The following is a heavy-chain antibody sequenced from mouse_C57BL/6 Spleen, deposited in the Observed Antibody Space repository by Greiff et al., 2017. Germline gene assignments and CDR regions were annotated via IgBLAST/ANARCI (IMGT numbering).Heavy chain of an antibody. V-gene: IGHV1-54*01. J-gene: IGHJ2*01. CDR1: GYAFTNYL. Sequence: QVQLKQSGAELVRPGTSVKVSCKASGYAFTNYLIEWVKQRPGQGLEWIGVINPGSGGTNYNEKFKGKATLTADKSSSTAYMQLSSLTSEDSAVYFCARGGPYYYYETSDFDYWGQGTTLTVSS. CDR2: INPGSGGT. D-gene: IGHD2-4*01. CDR3: ARGGPYYYYETSDFDY.